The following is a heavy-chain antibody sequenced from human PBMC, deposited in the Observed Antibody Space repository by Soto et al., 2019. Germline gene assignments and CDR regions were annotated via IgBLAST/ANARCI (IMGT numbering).Heavy chain of an antibody. Sequence: PGGSLRLSCAASGFTFSSYGMHWVRQAPGKGLEWVAVISYDGSNKYYADSVKGRFTISRDNSKNTLYLQMNSLRAEDTAVYYCAKRRNVLRFLEWSSGMEVWGQGTTVTVSS. J-gene: IGHJ6*02. CDR1: GFTFSSYG. D-gene: IGHD3-3*01. CDR3: AKRRNVLRFLEWSSGMEV. CDR2: ISYDGSNK. V-gene: IGHV3-30*18.